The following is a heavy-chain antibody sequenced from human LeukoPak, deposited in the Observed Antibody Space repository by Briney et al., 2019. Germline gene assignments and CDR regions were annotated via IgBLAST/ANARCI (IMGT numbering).Heavy chain of an antibody. Sequence: GGSLRLSCAASGFTFSSYAMSWVRQAPGKGLEWVANIKKDGSEKYYVDSVKGRFTISRDNAKTSLYLQMNSLRAEDTAVYYCARHLSGVTGYTYGRGIDYWGQGTLVTVSS. D-gene: IGHD5-18*01. CDR3: ARHLSGVTGYTYGRGIDY. J-gene: IGHJ4*02. CDR2: IKKDGSEK. V-gene: IGHV3-7*01. CDR1: GFTFSSYA.